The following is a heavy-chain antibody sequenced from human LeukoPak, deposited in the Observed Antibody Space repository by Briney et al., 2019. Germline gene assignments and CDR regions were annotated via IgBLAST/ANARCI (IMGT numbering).Heavy chain of an antibody. CDR2: IYYSGST. J-gene: IGHJ4*02. Sequence: SETLSLTCTVSGGSVSSGSYYWSWIRQPPGKGLEWIGYIYYSGSTNYNPSLKSRVTISVDTSKNQFSLKLSSVTAADTAVYYCAREGRGYSSGGYGYWGQGTLVTVSS. CDR3: AREGRGYSSGGYGY. CDR1: GGSVSSGSYY. V-gene: IGHV4-61*01. D-gene: IGHD6-19*01.